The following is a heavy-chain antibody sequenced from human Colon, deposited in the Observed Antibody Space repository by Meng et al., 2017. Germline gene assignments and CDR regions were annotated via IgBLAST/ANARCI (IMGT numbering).Heavy chain of an antibody. CDR1: GDSVSSNSAS. Sequence: QLHLQQSGPGLVKPSHTLSLTCAISGDSVSSNSASWSRIRHSPSRGLEWLGRTYYRSKWYNGYAVSVKSRITINPDTSKNQFSLQLNSVTAADTAVYYCARGLFDYWGQGTLVTVSS. J-gene: IGHJ4*02. CDR3: ARGLFDY. CDR2: TYYRSKWYN. V-gene: IGHV6-1*01.